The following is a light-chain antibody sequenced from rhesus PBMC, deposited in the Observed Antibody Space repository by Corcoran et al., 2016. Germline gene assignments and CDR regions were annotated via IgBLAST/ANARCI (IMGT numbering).Light chain of an antibody. V-gene: IGKV1-28*03. Sequence: DIQMTQSPSSLSASVGDTVTITCRASQGISSYLNWFQQKPGTAPKLLIYDASSLESGVPSRFSGSGSGTDFTLPISSLQPEDFAAYYCLQHNSYPLTFGGGTKVEIK. J-gene: IGKJ4*01. CDR1: QGISSY. CDR3: LQHNSYPLT. CDR2: DAS.